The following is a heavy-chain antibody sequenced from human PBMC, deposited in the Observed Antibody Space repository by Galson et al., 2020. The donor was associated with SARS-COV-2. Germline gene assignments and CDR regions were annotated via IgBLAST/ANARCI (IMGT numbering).Heavy chain of an antibody. J-gene: IGHJ4*02. CDR1: GYKFTSYY. Sequence: ASVKVSCKASGYKFTSYYIHWVRQAPGQGLEWMGIIDPSGGRPSYAQKFQGRVTMTRDTSTSTIYMELSSLRSEDTAVYFCTRDLGAGSYFDYWGQGTVVTVSS. D-gene: IGHD3-10*01. V-gene: IGHV1-46*01. CDR3: TRDLGAGSYFDY. CDR2: IDPSGGRP.